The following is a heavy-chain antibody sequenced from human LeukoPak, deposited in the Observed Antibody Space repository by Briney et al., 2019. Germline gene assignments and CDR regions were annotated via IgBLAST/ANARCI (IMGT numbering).Heavy chain of an antibody. D-gene: IGHD3-3*01. CDR2: IIPIFGTA. Sequence: SVKVSCKASGGTFSSYAISWVRQAPGQGLEWMGGIIPIFGTANYAQKFQGRVTITTDESTSTAYMELSSLRSEDTAVYYCVRDRISGHTLRFLEWQDWGQGTLVTVSS. CDR1: GGTFSSYA. CDR3: VRDRISGHTLRFLEWQD. J-gene: IGHJ4*02. V-gene: IGHV1-69*05.